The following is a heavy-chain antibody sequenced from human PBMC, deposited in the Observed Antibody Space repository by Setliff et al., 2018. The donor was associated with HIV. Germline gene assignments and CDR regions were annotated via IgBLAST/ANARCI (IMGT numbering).Heavy chain of an antibody. CDR3: ARDTSSSY. Sequence: ASVKVSCKASGNSFHSYAFSWVRQAPGQGLEWMGWISPKYGGTNYAQNFQGRVTMTRDTSISTAYMELSSLGSDDTAVYFCARDTSSSYWGQGTPVTVSS. D-gene: IGHD2-2*01. J-gene: IGHJ4*02. CDR2: ISPKYGGT. V-gene: IGHV1-2*02. CDR1: GNSFHSYA.